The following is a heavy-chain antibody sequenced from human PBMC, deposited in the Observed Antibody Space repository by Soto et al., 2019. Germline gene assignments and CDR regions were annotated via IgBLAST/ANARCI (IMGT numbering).Heavy chain of an antibody. CDR1: GGTFSSYA. D-gene: IGHD3-16*02. Sequence: QVQLVQSGAEVTKPGSSVKVSCKASGGTFSSYAISWVRQAPGQGLEWMGGIIPIFGTANYAQKFQGRVTITADESTSTAYMELSSLRSEDTAVYYCARDKLYYDYVWGSYRSTEDYWGQGTLVTVSS. CDR2: IIPIFGTA. V-gene: IGHV1-69*01. CDR3: ARDKLYYDYVWGSYRSTEDY. J-gene: IGHJ4*02.